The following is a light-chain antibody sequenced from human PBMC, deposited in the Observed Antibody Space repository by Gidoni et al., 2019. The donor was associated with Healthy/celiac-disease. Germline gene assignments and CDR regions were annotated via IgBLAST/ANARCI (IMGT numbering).Light chain of an antibody. CDR3: QQYDDLPRYT. Sequence: IQMTQSPSSLSASVGDRVTTTCQASQDLSNYLNWYQQKPGKAPKLLIYDASNLETGVPSRFSGSGSGTDFTFTISSLQPEDIATYYCQQYDDLPRYTFGQGTKLEI. CDR2: DAS. CDR1: QDLSNY. J-gene: IGKJ2*01. V-gene: IGKV1-33*01.